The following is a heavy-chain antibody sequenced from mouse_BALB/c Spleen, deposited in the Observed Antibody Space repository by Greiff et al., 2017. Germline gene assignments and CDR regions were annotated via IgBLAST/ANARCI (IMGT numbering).Heavy chain of an antibody. CDR3: ARGGNYYGSLDY. D-gene: IGHD1-1*01. CDR2: ISNGGGST. Sequence: EVQLVESGGGLVQPGGSLKLSCAASGFTFSSYTMSWVRQTPEKRLEWVAYISNGGGSTYYPDTVKGRFTISRDNAKNTLYLQMSSLKSEDTAMYYCARGGNYYGSLDYWGQGTTLTVSS. V-gene: IGHV5-12-2*01. CDR1: GFTFSSYT. J-gene: IGHJ2*01.